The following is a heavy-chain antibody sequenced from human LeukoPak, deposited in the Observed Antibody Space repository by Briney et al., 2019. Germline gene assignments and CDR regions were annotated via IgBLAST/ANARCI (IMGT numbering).Heavy chain of an antibody. Sequence: GSSVKVSCKASGGTFSSYAISWVRQAPGQGLEWMGRIIPILGIANYAQKFQGRVTITADNSTSTAYMELSSLRSEDTAVYYCARSLGEMALFDYWGQGTLVTVSS. J-gene: IGHJ4*02. D-gene: IGHD3-10*01. CDR1: GGTFSSYA. V-gene: IGHV1-69*04. CDR2: IIPILGIA. CDR3: ARSLGEMALFDY.